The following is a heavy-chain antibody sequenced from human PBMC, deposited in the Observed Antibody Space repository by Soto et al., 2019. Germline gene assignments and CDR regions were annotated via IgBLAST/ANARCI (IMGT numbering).Heavy chain of an antibody. CDR2: VYYTGST. V-gene: IGHV4-59*08. Sequence: SEPQSHPCTVSGGSIRNHYWSWIRKKPGKGLEWIGYVYYTGSTNYNPSLKSGVTISVDTSKNQFSLKLSSVTAADTAVYYCARGVYIRSSYVSIDFDPWGQRTLVTVSS. D-gene: IGHD6-13*01. J-gene: IGHJ5*02. CDR3: ARGVYIRSSYVSIDFDP. CDR1: GGSIRNHY.